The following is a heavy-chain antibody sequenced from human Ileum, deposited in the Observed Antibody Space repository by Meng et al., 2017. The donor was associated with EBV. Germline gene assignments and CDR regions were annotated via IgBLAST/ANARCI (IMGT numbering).Heavy chain of an antibody. CDR1: GGSISRRDW. V-gene: IGHV4-4*02. CDR2: TSHSGST. CDR3: ASSDYYRSDY. D-gene: IGHD3-22*01. Sequence: QVQLQESGPGLVKPSETLSLTCAVSGGSISRRDWWSWVRQPPGKGLEWIGETSHSGSTNYSPSLKSRVTISLDKSKNQLSLKLNSVTAADTAVYYCASSDYYRSDYWGQGTLVTVSS. J-gene: IGHJ4*02.